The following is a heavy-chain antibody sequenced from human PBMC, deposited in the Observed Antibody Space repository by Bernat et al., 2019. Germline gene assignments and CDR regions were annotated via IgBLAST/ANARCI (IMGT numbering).Heavy chain of an antibody. V-gene: IGHV1-8*01. CDR3: ARAPLKVTRGYSGYDGSYYFDY. CDR2: MNPNSGNT. CDR1: GYTFTSYD. Sequence: QVQLVQSGAEVKKPGASVKLSCKASGYTFTSYDINWVRQATGQGLEWMGWMNPNSGNTCYAQKVQGRVTMTRNTSISTAYMELSSLRSEDTAVYYCARAPLKVTRGYSGYDGSYYFDYWGQGTLVTVSS. J-gene: IGHJ4*02. D-gene: IGHD5-12*01.